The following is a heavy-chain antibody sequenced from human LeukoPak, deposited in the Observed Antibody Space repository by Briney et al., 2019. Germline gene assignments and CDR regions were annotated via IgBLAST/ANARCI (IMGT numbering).Heavy chain of an antibody. CDR2: IWYDGNDK. J-gene: IGHJ4*02. D-gene: IGHD3-10*01. CDR1: GFTFSSYG. CDR3: AKDPLQYGSGSYYFDY. V-gene: IGHV3-30*02. Sequence: GGSLRLSCAASGFTFSSYGMPWVRQAPGKGLEWVAFIWYDGNDKYYADSVKGRFTISRDSSKNTLYLQMNSLRDEDTAVYYCAKDPLQYGSGSYYFDYWGQGTLVTVSS.